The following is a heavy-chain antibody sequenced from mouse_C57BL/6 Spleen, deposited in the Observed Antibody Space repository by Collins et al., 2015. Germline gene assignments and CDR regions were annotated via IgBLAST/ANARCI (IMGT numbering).Heavy chain of an antibody. Sequence: QIQLVQSGPELKKPGETVKISCKASGYTFTNYGMNWVKQAPGKGLKWMGWINTYTGEPTYADDFKGRFAFSLETSASTAYLQINNLKNEDTATYFCARSDYEYYYAMDYWGQGTSVTVSS. CDR1: GYTFTNYG. CDR3: ARSDYEYYYAMDY. CDR2: INTYTGEP. V-gene: IGHV9-3-1*01. D-gene: IGHD2-4*01. J-gene: IGHJ4*01.